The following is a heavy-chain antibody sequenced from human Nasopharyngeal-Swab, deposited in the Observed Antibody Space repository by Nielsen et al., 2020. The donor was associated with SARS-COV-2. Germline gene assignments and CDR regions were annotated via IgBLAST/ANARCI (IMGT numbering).Heavy chain of an antibody. Sequence: GSLRLSCAASGFTFSHAWMTWVRQAPGKGLEWVGYIYYTGSTNYNPSLKSRLTISVDRSKNQFSLRLSSVTAADTAVYYCARHFRGGDVWGNGTTVTVSS. D-gene: IGHD3-10*01. CDR2: IYYTGST. CDR3: ARHFRGGDV. J-gene: IGHJ6*04. V-gene: IGHV4-59*08. CDR1: GFTFSHAW.